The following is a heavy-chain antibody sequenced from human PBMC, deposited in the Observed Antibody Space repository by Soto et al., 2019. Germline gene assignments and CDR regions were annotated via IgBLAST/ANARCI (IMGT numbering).Heavy chain of an antibody. CDR3: ARVQGSRNYYYGMDV. V-gene: IGHV5-51*01. D-gene: IGHD6-13*01. CDR1: GYSFPNFW. CDR2: IYPGDSDT. Sequence: GESLKISCKGSGYSFPNFWIGWVRRMPGKGLEWMGIIYPGDSDTRYGPSFQGQVTISADKSITTAYLQWNSLKASDTAMYYCARVQGSRNYYYGMDVWGQGATVTVSS. J-gene: IGHJ6*02.